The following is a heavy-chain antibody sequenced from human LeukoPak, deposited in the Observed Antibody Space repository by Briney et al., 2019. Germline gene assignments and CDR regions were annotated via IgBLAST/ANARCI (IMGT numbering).Heavy chain of an antibody. CDR3: ARKAKGGATAS. D-gene: IGHD1-26*01. CDR1: GGSISSYY. Sequence: SETLSLTCTVSGGSISSYYWSWIRQPPGKGLEWIGYIYYSGSTNYNPSLKSRVTISVDTSKNQFSLKLSSVTAANTAVYYCARKAKGGATASWGQGTLVTVSS. CDR2: IYYSGST. V-gene: IGHV4-59*01. J-gene: IGHJ4*02.